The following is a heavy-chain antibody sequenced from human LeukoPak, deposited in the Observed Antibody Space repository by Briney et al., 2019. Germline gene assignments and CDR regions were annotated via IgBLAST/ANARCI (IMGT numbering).Heavy chain of an antibody. J-gene: IGHJ3*02. D-gene: IGHD6-13*01. V-gene: IGHV4-59*01. CDR1: GDSISSYY. Sequence: SGTLSLTCTVSGDSISSYYWSWIRQPPGKGLEWIGYIYYSGSTNYNPSLKSRVTISVDTSKNQFSLKLTSVTAADTAVYYCARRTYSSSWSFDAFDIWGQGTMVTVSS. CDR3: ARRTYSSSWSFDAFDI. CDR2: IYYSGST.